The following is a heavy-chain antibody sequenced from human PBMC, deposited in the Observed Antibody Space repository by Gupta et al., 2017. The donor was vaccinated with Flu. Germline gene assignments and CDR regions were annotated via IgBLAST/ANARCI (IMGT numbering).Heavy chain of an antibody. Sequence: EEQLVESGVGLVQPGGSLRLSCAASGFTFSRYDFHWVRQATGESLEWVAAIGVDGGTYYAGAVKGRFTVSRDNADNSFYLQMNTLGAGETAIYYCAREPAVSGHWYFDLWGRGTLVTVSS. D-gene: IGHD6-19*01. CDR1: GFTFSRYD. CDR2: IGVDGGT. CDR3: AREPAVSGHWYFDL. J-gene: IGHJ2*01. V-gene: IGHV3-13*04.